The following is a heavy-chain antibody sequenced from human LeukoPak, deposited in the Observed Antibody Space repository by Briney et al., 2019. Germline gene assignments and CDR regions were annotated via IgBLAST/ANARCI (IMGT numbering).Heavy chain of an antibody. V-gene: IGHV1-69*06. J-gene: IGHJ4*02. D-gene: IGHD3-22*01. Sequence: SVKVSCKASGGTFSSYAISWVRQAPGQGLEWMGGIIPIFGTANYAQKFQGRVTITADKSTSTAYMELCSLRSEDTAVYYCARDGGYYYDSSGYYGYWGQGTLVTVSS. CDR1: GGTFSSYA. CDR2: IIPIFGTA. CDR3: ARDGGYYYDSSGYYGY.